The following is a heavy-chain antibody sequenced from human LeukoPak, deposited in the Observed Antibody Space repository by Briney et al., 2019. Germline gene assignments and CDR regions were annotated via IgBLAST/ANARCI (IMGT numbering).Heavy chain of an antibody. CDR2: IWYGGSNK. J-gene: IGHJ6*04. D-gene: IGHD3-3*01. V-gene: IGHV3-30*02. Sequence: GGSLRLSCAASGFTFSSYGMHWVRQAPGKGLEWVAVIWYGGSNKYYADSVKGRFTISRDNSKNTLYLQMNSLRAEDTAVYYCAKDGAELGNYDFWSGYEDVWGKGTTVTVSS. CDR3: AKDGAELGNYDFWSGYEDV. CDR1: GFTFSSYG.